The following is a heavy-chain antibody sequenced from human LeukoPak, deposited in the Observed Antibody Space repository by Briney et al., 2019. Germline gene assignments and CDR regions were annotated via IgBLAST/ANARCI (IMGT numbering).Heavy chain of an antibody. D-gene: IGHD3-22*01. V-gene: IGHV3-23*01. CDR3: AKGSYYDSSGSFYFDY. CDR1: GFTFSSYA. J-gene: IGHJ4*02. CDR2: ISGSGDNT. Sequence: SGGSLRLSCAASGFTFSSYAMSWVRQAPGKGLEWVSGISGSGDNTYYADSVKGRFTISRDNSKNTLYVQVNSLGTEDTAAHYCAKGSYYDSSGSFYFDYWGQGTLVTVSS.